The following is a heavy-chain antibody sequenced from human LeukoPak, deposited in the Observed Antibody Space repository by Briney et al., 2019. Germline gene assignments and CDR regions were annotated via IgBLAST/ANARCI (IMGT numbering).Heavy chain of an antibody. Sequence: SETLSLTCTVSGGSISSSSYYWGWIRQPPGKGLEWIGSIYYSGSTYYNPSLKSRVTISVDTSKNQFSLKLSSVTAADTAVYYCARHPVSGWYNYMDVWGKGTTVTVSS. CDR3: ARHPVSGWYNYMDV. J-gene: IGHJ6*03. CDR1: GGSISSSSYY. CDR2: IYYSGST. D-gene: IGHD6-19*01. V-gene: IGHV4-39*01.